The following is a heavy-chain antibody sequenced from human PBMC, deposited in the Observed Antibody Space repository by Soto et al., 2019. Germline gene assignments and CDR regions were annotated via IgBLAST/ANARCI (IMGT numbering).Heavy chain of an antibody. J-gene: IGHJ6*02. CDR1: GGSFSGYY. Sequence: PSETLSLTCAVYGGSFSGYYWSWIRQPPGKGLEWIGEINHGGSTNYNPSLKSRVTISVDTSKNQFSLKLSSVTAADTAVYYCARPKEIVATIKTYYYGMDVWGQGTTVTVSS. CDR2: INHGGST. V-gene: IGHV4-34*01. D-gene: IGHD5-12*01. CDR3: ARPKEIVATIKTYYYGMDV.